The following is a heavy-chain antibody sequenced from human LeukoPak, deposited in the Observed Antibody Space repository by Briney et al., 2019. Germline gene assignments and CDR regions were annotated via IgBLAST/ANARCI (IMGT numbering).Heavy chain of an antibody. Sequence: GGSLRLSCGASGFTLSSYVMSWVRQAPGKGLEGVSAISGSGGSTYYVASVTGRFIISRDHSKSTLYLQMNSLRAEDTAVYYCANTHLWDQADYWGQGTLVTVSS. V-gene: IGHV3-23*01. CDR2: ISGSGGST. CDR1: GFTLSSYV. D-gene: IGHD3-16*01. CDR3: ANTHLWDQADY. J-gene: IGHJ4*02.